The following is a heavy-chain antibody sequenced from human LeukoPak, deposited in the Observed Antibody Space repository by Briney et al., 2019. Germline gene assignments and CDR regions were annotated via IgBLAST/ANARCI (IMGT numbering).Heavy chain of an antibody. Sequence: ASVKVPCKASGYTFTSYGISWVRQAPGQGLEWMGWISAYNGNTNYAQKLQGRVTMTTDTSTSTAYMELRSLRSDDTAVYYCARDFCSSTSCYTFSWFDPWGQGTLVTVSS. D-gene: IGHD2-2*02. CDR1: GYTFTSYG. V-gene: IGHV1-18*01. CDR3: ARDFCSSTSCYTFSWFDP. J-gene: IGHJ5*02. CDR2: ISAYNGNT.